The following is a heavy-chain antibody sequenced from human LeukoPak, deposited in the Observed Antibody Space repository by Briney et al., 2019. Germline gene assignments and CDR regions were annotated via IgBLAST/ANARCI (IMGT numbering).Heavy chain of an antibody. D-gene: IGHD1-26*01. CDR1: GFTFRSYA. CDR3: AKSIGSYGGGFDY. Sequence: GGSLRLSCAASGFTFRSYAMSWVRQAPGKGLEWVSAISGSGSSTHYADSVKGRFTISRDNSKNTLYLQMNSLRAEDTAVYYCAKSIGSYGGGFDYWGQGTLVTVSS. V-gene: IGHV3-23*01. J-gene: IGHJ4*02. CDR2: ISGSGSST.